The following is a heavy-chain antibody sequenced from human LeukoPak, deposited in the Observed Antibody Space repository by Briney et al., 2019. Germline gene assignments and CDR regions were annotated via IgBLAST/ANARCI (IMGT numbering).Heavy chain of an antibody. D-gene: IGHD1-1*01. Sequence: PGGSLRLSCAASGFXFSSYWIHWVRQAPGKGRVWLTRISADGSFTLYADSVKGRFTISRDNAKHTLYLQMNSLRAEDTAVYYCATANSGPDIWGQGTTVTVSS. CDR3: ATANSGPDI. J-gene: IGHJ3*02. CDR2: ISADGSFT. CDR1: GFXFSSYW. V-gene: IGHV3-74*01.